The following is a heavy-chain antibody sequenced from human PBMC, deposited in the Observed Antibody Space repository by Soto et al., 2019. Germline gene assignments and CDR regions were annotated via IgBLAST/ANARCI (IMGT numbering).Heavy chain of an antibody. D-gene: IGHD3-10*01. CDR2: IIPILGIA. CDR3: ARGGVTMVRGVTRSFDY. Sequence: QVQLVQSGAEVKKPGSSVKVSCKASGGTFSSYTISWVRQAPGQGLECMGRIIPILGIANYAQKFQGRVTITADKTTSTGYMELSSLRSEDTAVYYCARGGVTMVRGVTRSFDYWGQGTLVTVSS. J-gene: IGHJ4*02. CDR1: GGTFSSYT. V-gene: IGHV1-69*02.